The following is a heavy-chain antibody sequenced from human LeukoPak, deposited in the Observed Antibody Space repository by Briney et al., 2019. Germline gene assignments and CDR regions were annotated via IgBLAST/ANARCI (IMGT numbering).Heavy chain of an antibody. J-gene: IGHJ5*02. Sequence: SVKVSCKASGGTFSSYAISCVRQAPGQGLEWMGRIIPILGIANYAQKFQGRVTITADKSTSTAYMELSSLRSEDTAVYYCARDGGLNWFDPWGQGTLVTVSS. V-gene: IGHV1-69*04. D-gene: IGHD2-15*01. CDR3: ARDGGLNWFDP. CDR1: GGTFSSYA. CDR2: IIPILGIA.